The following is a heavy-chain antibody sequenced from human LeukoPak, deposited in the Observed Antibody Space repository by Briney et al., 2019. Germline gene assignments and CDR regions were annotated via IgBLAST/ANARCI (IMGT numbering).Heavy chain of an antibody. D-gene: IGHD3-22*01. Sequence: PSETLSLTCTVSGGSIMSESHYWGWIRQPPGKGLEWIGSIYYTRSTYYNPSLKSRVTISVDTSKNQFSLKLTSVTAADTAVYYCARGVTMIVVVIHDWYFDLWGRGTLVTVSS. V-gene: IGHV4-39*01. CDR1: GGSIMSESHY. J-gene: IGHJ2*01. CDR2: IYYTRST. CDR3: ARGVTMIVVVIHDWYFDL.